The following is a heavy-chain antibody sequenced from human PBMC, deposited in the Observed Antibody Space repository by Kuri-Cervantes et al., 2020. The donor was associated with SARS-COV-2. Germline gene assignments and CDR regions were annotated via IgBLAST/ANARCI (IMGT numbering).Heavy chain of an antibody. V-gene: IGHV3-7*01. CDR1: GFTFSDYY. CDR2: IKQDGSEK. CDR3: ARVPRISSQTY. J-gene: IGHJ4*02. D-gene: IGHD6-6*01. Sequence: GESLKISCAASGFTFSDYYMSWIRQAPGKGLEWVANIKQDGSEKYYVDSVKGRFTISRDNAKNSLYLQMNSLRTEDTAVYYCARVPRISSQTYWGQGTLVTVSS.